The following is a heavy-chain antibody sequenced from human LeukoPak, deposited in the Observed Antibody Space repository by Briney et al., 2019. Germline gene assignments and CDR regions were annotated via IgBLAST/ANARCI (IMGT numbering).Heavy chain of an antibody. V-gene: IGHV4-31*03. CDR2: IYYSGST. Sequence: MTSETLSLTCTVSGGSITSGDYYWNWIRQHPGKGLEWIGYIYYSGSTYYNPSLKSRVTISLDTSKNQFSLKLSSVTAADTAVYYGARGNYYCEYWGQGTLVTVSA. CDR1: GGSITSGDYY. CDR3: ARGNYYCEY. D-gene: IGHD3-10*01. J-gene: IGHJ4*02.